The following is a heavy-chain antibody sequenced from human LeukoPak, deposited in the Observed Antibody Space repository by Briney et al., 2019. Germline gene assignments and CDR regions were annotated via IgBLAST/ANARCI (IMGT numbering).Heavy chain of an antibody. D-gene: IGHD2-15*01. V-gene: IGHV5-51*01. Sequence: GESLKISCKTSGYSFTNYWIGWVRQMPGKDLEWMGIVYPGDSDTRYSPSFQGQVIISADKSITTAYLQWSSLKASDTAMYYCARSGGGSERWFDPWGQGTLVTASS. CDR2: VYPGDSDT. CDR3: ARSGGGSERWFDP. CDR1: GYSFTNYW. J-gene: IGHJ5*02.